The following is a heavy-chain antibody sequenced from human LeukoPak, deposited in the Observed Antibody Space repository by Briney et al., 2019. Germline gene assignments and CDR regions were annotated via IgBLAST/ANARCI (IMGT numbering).Heavy chain of an antibody. Sequence: GGSLRLSCAASGFTFSSYAMSWVRQAPGKGLEWVSAISGSGGSTYYANPVKGRFTISRDNSKNTLYLQMNSLRAEDTAVYYCANPPYYDILTGYDAFDIWGQGTMVTVSS. CDR1: GFTFSSYA. J-gene: IGHJ3*02. CDR2: ISGSGGST. CDR3: ANPPYYDILTGYDAFDI. D-gene: IGHD3-9*01. V-gene: IGHV3-23*01.